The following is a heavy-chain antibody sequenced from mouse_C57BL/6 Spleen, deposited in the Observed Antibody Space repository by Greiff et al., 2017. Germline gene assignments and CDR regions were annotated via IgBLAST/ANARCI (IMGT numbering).Heavy chain of an antibody. V-gene: IGHV1-76*01. Sequence: VQLQESGAELVRPGASVKLSCKASGYTFTDYYINWVKQRPGQGLEWIARIYPGSGNTYYNEKFKGKATLTAEKSSSTAYMQLSSLTSEDSAVYFCARENGSSYDYAMDYWGQGTSVTVSS. CDR1: GYTFTDYY. J-gene: IGHJ4*01. CDR3: ARENGSSYDYAMDY. D-gene: IGHD1-1*01. CDR2: IYPGSGNT.